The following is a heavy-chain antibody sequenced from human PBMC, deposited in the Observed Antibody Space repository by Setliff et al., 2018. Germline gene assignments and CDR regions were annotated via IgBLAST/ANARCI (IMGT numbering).Heavy chain of an antibody. CDR2: ISPNSGGT. D-gene: IGHD5-12*01. J-gene: IGHJ2*01. Sequence: ASVKVSCKASGYNFTGYYMYWVRQAPGQGLEWMGWISPNSGGTNYAQKFQGRVSMTRDTSISTAFLELNGLRSDDTAVYYCTKDLKKWLQFGWYFDLWGRGTLVTVSS. V-gene: IGHV1-2*02. CDR1: GYNFTGYY. CDR3: TKDLKKWLQFGWYFDL.